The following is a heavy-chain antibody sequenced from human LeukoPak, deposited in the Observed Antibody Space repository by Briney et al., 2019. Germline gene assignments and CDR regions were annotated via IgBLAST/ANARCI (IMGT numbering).Heavy chain of an antibody. CDR1: GGSVSSGSYY. CDR3: ARDFSAGKGRYYFDY. V-gene: IGHV4-61*01. CDR2: IYYSGST. Sequence: PSETLSLTCTVSGGSVSSGSYYWSWIRQPPGKGLEWIGYIYYSGSTNYNPSLKSRVTISVDTSKNQFSLKLSSVTAADTAVYYCARDFSAGKGRYYFDYWGQGTLVTVSS. D-gene: IGHD2/OR15-2a*01. J-gene: IGHJ4*02.